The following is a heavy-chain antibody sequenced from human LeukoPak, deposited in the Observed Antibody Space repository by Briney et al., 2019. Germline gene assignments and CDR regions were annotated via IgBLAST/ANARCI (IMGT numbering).Heavy chain of an antibody. J-gene: IGHJ1*01. Sequence: AGGSLRLSCAASGFTFSSYGMYWVRQAPGKGLEWVAVISYDGSNKYYADSVKGRFTISRDNSKNTLYLQMNSLRAEDTAVYYCAKGACGGDCYSYFQHWGQGTLVTVSS. CDR1: GFTFSSYG. D-gene: IGHD2-21*02. CDR3: AKGACGGDCYSYFQH. CDR2: ISYDGSNK. V-gene: IGHV3-30*18.